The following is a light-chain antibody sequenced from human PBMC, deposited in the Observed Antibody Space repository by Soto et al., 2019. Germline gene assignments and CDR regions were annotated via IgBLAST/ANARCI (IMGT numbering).Light chain of an antibody. CDR2: DDR. CDR1: NIGSKS. Sequence: SYELTQPPSVPMAPGQTARISCEGDNIGSKSVYWHQQKPGQAPVLVVYDDRDRPSGIPERFSGSNSGNTATLTINRVEAGDEADYYCQVWDSTSAQYVFGTGTKVTVL. J-gene: IGLJ1*01. V-gene: IGLV3-21*02. CDR3: QVWDSTSAQYV.